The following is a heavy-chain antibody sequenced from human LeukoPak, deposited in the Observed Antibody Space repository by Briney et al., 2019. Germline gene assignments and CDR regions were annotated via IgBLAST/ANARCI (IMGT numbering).Heavy chain of an antibody. V-gene: IGHV4-30-2*01. CDR3: ARQSYGSGYDY. D-gene: IGHD3-10*01. CDR2: IYHSGST. Sequence: SQTLSLTCAVSGGSISSGGYSWSWIRQPPGKGLEWIGYIYHSGSTYYNPSLKSRVTISVDRSKNQFSLKLSSVTAADTAVYYCARQSYGSGYDYWGQGTLVTVSS. J-gene: IGHJ4*02. CDR1: GGSISSGGYS.